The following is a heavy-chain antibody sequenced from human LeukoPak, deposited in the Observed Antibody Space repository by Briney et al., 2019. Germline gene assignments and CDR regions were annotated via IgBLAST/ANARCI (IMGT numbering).Heavy chain of an antibody. CDR3: AKERTMIVVVNPIDY. V-gene: IGHV3-23*01. CDR1: GFTFSSYA. D-gene: IGHD3-22*01. CDR2: ISGSGGST. Sequence: GGSLRLSCAASGFTFSSYAMSWVRQAPGKGLEWVSAISGSGGSTYYADSVKGRFTISRDNSKNTLYLQMNSLRAEDTAVHYCAKERTMIVVVNPIDYWGQGTLVTVSS. J-gene: IGHJ4*02.